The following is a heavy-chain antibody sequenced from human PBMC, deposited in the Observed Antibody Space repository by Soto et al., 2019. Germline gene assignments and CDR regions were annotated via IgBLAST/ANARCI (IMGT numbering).Heavy chain of an antibody. CDR3: ARGYSSSSAAFDY. CDR1: GFTFSSYA. D-gene: IGHD6-13*01. J-gene: IGHJ4*02. V-gene: IGHV3-30-3*01. Sequence: QVQLVESGGGVVQPGRSLRLSCAASGFTFSSYAMHWVRKAPGKGLEWVAIISYDASNKYYADSVKGRFTISRDNSKNTLYLQMNSLRAEDTAVYYCARGYSSSSAAFDYWGQGTLVTVSS. CDR2: ISYDASNK.